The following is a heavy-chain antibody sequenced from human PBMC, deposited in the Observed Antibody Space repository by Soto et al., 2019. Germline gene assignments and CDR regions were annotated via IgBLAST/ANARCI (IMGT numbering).Heavy chain of an antibody. V-gene: IGHV2-70*11. D-gene: IGHD2-2*01. J-gene: IGHJ4*02. CDR2: IDWDGDK. Sequence: SGPTLVNPTQTLTLTXXLSGDSLTTRGMCVSWIRQPPGKALEWLARIDWDGDKWYSTSLKARLTISKDTSKNQVVLTMTNMDPVDTATYYCARIHTTSCYQDSWGQGTLVTVSS. CDR1: GDSLTTRGMC. CDR3: ARIHTTSCYQDS.